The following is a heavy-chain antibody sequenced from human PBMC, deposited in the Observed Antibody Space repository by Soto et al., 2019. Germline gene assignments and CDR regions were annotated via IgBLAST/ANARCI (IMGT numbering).Heavy chain of an antibody. CDR1: GFTFSSYS. CDR2: ISSSSSYI. V-gene: IGHV3-21*01. CDR3: ARGRADYYMDV. J-gene: IGHJ6*03. Sequence: EVQLVESGGGLVKPGGSLRLSCAASGFTFSSYSMNWVRQAPGKGLEWVSSISSSSSYIYYADSVKGRFTISRDNAKNSLYLQMNSLRAEDTGVYYCARGRADYYMDVWGKGTTVTVSS.